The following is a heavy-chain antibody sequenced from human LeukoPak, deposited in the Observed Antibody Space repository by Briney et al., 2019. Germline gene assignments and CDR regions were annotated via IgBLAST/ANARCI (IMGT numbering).Heavy chain of an antibody. CDR3: AGGARYSSSWSRYYFDY. D-gene: IGHD6-13*01. J-gene: IGHJ4*02. Sequence: GASVKVSCKASGGTFSSYAISWVRQAPGQGLEWMGGIIPIFGTANYAQKFQGRVTITADESTSTAYMELSSLRSEDTAVYYCAGGARYSSSWSRYYFDYWGQGTLVTVSS. V-gene: IGHV1-69*13. CDR2: IIPIFGTA. CDR1: GGTFSSYA.